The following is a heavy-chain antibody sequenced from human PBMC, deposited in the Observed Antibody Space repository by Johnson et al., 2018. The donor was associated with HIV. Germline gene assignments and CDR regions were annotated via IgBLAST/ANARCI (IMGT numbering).Heavy chain of an antibody. CDR1: GFTFSSYW. D-gene: IGHD1-26*01. CDR3: ARGHSGSYYYDAFDI. V-gene: IGHV3-74*02. CDR2: INSDGSST. J-gene: IGHJ3*02. Sequence: EVQLVESGGGLVQPGGSLRLSCAASGFTFSSYWMHWVRQAPGKGLVWVSRINSDGSSTSYADSVKGRFTISRDNAKNTLYLQMGSLGAEDMAVYYCARGHSGSYYYDAFDIWGQGTIVTVSS.